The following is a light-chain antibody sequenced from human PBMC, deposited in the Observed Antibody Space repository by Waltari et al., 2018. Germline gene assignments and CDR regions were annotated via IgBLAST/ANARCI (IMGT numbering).Light chain of an antibody. CDR3: ATRDDSLNGWV. V-gene: IGLV1-47*01. Sequence: QSVLTQPPSASGAPGQEVSIPCSGGSTTITNKVCWYQQFPGTAPKLSAYKDYVRPSGVPDRYSASKSGPSASPAISGLRSDDEADYYCATRDDSLNGWVFGGGTKLTVL. J-gene: IGLJ3*02. CDR1: STTITNK. CDR2: KDY.